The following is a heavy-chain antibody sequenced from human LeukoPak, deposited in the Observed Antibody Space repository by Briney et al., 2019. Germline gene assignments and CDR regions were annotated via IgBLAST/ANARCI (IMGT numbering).Heavy chain of an antibody. CDR1: GYTFTGYY. CDR3: ARGGPYCGGDCYSILEDNWFDP. J-gene: IGHJ5*02. D-gene: IGHD2-21*02. Sequence: ASVKVSCKASGYTFTGYYMHWVRQAPGQGLEWMGWINPNSGGTNYAQKFQGWVTMTRDTSISTAYMELSWLRSDDTAVYYCARGGPYCGGDCYSILEDNWFDPWGQGTLVTVSS. CDR2: INPNSGGT. V-gene: IGHV1-2*04.